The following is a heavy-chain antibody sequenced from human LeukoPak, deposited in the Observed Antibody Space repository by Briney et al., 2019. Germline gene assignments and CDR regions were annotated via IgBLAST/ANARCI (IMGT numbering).Heavy chain of an antibody. J-gene: IGHJ4*02. CDR3: AKGPLIVVVPAAVDY. V-gene: IGHV3-30*18. CDR2: ISYDGSNK. CDR1: GFTFSSYG. Sequence: GGSLGLSCAASGFTFSSYGMHWVRQAPGKGLEWVAVISYDGSNKYYADSVKGRFTISRDNSKNTLYLQMNSLRAEDTAVYYCAKGPLIVVVPAAVDYWGQGTLVTVSS. D-gene: IGHD2-2*01.